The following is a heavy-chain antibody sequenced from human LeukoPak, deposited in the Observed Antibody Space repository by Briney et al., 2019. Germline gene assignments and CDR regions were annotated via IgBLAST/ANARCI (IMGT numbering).Heavy chain of an antibody. CDR3: ARDNRLEWFDYYYYMDV. Sequence: ASVKVSCKASGYTFSTYAIHWVRQAPGQGLEWMGWINPNSGGTNYAQKFQGRVTMTRDTSISTAYMELSRLRSDDTAVYYCARDNRLEWFDYYYYMDVWGKGTTVTVSS. V-gene: IGHV1-2*02. CDR1: GYTFSTYA. CDR2: INPNSGGT. J-gene: IGHJ6*03. D-gene: IGHD3-3*01.